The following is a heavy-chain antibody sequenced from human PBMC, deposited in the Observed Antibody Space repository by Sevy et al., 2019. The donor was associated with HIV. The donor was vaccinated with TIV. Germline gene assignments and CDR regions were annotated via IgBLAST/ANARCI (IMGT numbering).Heavy chain of an antibody. Sequence: GGSLRLSCAASGFTFSDYYMSWIRQAPGKGLEWVSYISSSGSTIYYADSVKGRFTISRDNAKNSLYLQMNSLRAEDTAVYYWARVQSSGSAYYYGMDVWGQGTTVTVSS. V-gene: IGHV3-11*01. J-gene: IGHJ6*02. CDR3: ARVQSSGSAYYYGMDV. CDR1: GFTFSDYY. CDR2: ISSSGSTI. D-gene: IGHD3-22*01.